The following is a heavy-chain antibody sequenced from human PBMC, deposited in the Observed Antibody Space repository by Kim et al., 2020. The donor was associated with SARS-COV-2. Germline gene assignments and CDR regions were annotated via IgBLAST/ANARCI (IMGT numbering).Heavy chain of an antibody. D-gene: IGHD3-3*01. CDR3: ARVSDCRSETCLPPVSAVCATTLDY. CDR2: IDPDDSYT. J-gene: IGHJ4*02. CDR1: GYSFASYW. V-gene: IGHV5-10-1*01. Sequence: GESLKISCQGSGYSFASYWISWVRQMPGKGLEWMGRIDPDDSYTNYSPSFQGHVTISADKSINTAYLQWSSLEASDTAMYFCARVSDCRSETCLPPVSAVCATTLDYWGQGTPVTVSS.